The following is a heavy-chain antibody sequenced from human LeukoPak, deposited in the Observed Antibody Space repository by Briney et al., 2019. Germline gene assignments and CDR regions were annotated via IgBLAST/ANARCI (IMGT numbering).Heavy chain of an antibody. CDR1: GYTFTGYY. D-gene: IGHD3-3*01. CDR2: INPNSGGT. J-gene: IGHJ3*02. V-gene: IGHV1-2*02. CDR3: ARDPPFRSGYGAFDI. Sequence: GASVKVSCKASGYTFTGYYMHWVRQAPGQGLEWMGWINPNSGGTNYAQKFQGRVTMTRDTSISTAYMELSRLRSDDTAVYYCARDPPFRSGYGAFDIWGQGTMVTVSS.